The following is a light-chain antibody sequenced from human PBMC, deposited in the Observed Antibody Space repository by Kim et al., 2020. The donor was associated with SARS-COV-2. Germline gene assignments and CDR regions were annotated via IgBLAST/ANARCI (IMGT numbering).Light chain of an antibody. J-gene: IGLJ2*01. CDR3: QSYDSSLSGSV. CDR1: SSNIGAGYD. V-gene: IGLV1-40*01. CDR2: GNS. Sequence: RATISFIGSSSNIGAGYDDHWYQQLPGAAPKLLIYGNSSRPSAGPDRFSGSKSGTSASLAITGLQAEDEADYYCQSYDSSLSGSVFGGGTQLTVL.